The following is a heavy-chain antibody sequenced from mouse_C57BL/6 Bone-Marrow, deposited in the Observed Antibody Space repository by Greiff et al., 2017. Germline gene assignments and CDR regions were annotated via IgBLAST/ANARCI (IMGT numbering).Heavy chain of an antibody. Sequence: EVMLVESGGGLVKPGGSLKLSCAASGFTFSSYAMSWVRQTPEKRLEWVATISDGGSYTYYPDNVKGRFTISRDNAKNNLYLQMSQLTSEDTAMYYCARDRYSYYYGSSLYFDYWGQGTTLTVSS. CDR3: ARDRYSYYYGSSLYFDY. CDR2: ISDGGSYT. CDR1: GFTFSSYA. V-gene: IGHV5-4*01. D-gene: IGHD1-1*01. J-gene: IGHJ2*01.